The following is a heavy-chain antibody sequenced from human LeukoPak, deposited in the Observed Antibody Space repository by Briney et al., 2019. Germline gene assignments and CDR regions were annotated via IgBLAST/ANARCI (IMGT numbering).Heavy chain of an antibody. V-gene: IGHV3-9*01. D-gene: IGHD6-19*01. CDR3: VKGGSSGWNYYFDY. J-gene: IGHJ4*02. CDR1: GFTFDDYA. Sequence: GGSLRLSCAASGFTFDDYAMHWVRQAPGKGLEWVSGISWNSGSIDYADSVKGRFTISRDNAKNSLYLQMKSLRGEDTALYYCVKGGSSGWNYYFDYWGQGTLVTVSS. CDR2: ISWNSGSI.